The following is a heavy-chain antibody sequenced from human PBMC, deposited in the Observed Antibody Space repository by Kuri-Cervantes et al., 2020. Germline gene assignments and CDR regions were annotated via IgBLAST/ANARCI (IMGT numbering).Heavy chain of an antibody. Sequence: GESLKISCAGSGFTFTYAWMSWVRQAPGKGLEWVGRIKNKIEGETIDYAAPVKGRFTISRDDLKNTLHTQMNSLKTEDTAVYYCTTDGDYYDSSGYSDIFDYWCRGTLVTVSS. CDR3: TTDGDYYDSSGYSDIFDY. J-gene: IGHJ4*02. D-gene: IGHD3-22*01. CDR1: GFTFTYAW. V-gene: IGHV3-15*05. CDR2: IKNKIEGETI.